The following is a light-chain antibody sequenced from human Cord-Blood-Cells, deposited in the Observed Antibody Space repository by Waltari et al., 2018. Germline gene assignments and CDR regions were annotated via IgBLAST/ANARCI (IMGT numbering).Light chain of an antibody. J-gene: IGKJ4*01. Sequence: DIKMTQSPSSLSATVGDRVTITCRASQGISNYLAWYQQKPGKVPKLLIYATSTLQSGVPSRFSSSGSGTDFTLTISSLQPEDVATYYCQKYTSAPLTFGVWTKVEIK. CDR2: ATS. CDR3: QKYTSAPLT. CDR1: QGISNY. V-gene: IGKV1-27*01.